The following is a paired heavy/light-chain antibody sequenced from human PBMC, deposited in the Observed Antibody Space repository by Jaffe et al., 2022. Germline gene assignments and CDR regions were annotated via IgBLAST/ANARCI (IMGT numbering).Light chain of an antibody. Sequence: EIVLTQSPATLSLSPGERATLSCRASQSISSYLAWYQQKPGQAPRLLIYDASNRATGIPARFSGSGSGTDFTLTISSLEPEDFAVYYCQQRSNWPIFTFGPGTKVDIK. CDR1: QSISSY. V-gene: IGKV3-11*01. CDR3: QQRSNWPIFT. CDR2: DAS. J-gene: IGKJ3*01.
Heavy chain of an antibody. CDR3: ARDRVDYGDYNWFDP. D-gene: IGHD4-17*01. CDR1: GYTFTGYH. Sequence: QVQLVQSGAEVKKPGASVKVSCKASGYTFTGYHIHWVRQAPGQGLEWMGRINPNSGDTNYAQKFQGRVTMTRDTSISTAYMELSGLRSDDTAVYYCARDRVDYGDYNWFDPWGQGTLVTVSS. J-gene: IGHJ5*02. CDR2: INPNSGDT. V-gene: IGHV1-2*06.